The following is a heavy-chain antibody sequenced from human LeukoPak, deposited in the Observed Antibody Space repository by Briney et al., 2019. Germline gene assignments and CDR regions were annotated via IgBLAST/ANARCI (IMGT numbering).Heavy chain of an antibody. D-gene: IGHD3-10*01. Sequence: TPSETLSLTCTVSGDSISSYYWSWIRQPAGKGLEWIGHIYHSGSTNYNPSLKSRVTISVDTSKNQSSLKLSSVTAADTAIYYCARRSKRYYFDRWGEGTLVTVSS. CDR2: IYHSGST. CDR1: GDSISSYY. CDR3: ARRSKRYYFDR. V-gene: IGHV4-4*07. J-gene: IGHJ4*02.